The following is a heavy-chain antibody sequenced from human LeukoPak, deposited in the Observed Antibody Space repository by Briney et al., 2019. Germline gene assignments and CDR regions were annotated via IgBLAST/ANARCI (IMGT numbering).Heavy chain of an antibody. Sequence: ASVKVSCKASGYTFTGYYMHWVRQAPGQGLAWMGWINPNSGGTNYAQKFQGRVTMTRDTSISTAYMELSRLRSDVTAVYYCARDSGTIFGVVTFAFDIWGQGTMVTVSS. J-gene: IGHJ3*02. CDR2: INPNSGGT. CDR1: GYTFTGYY. D-gene: IGHD3-3*01. CDR3: ARDSGTIFGVVTFAFDI. V-gene: IGHV1-2*02.